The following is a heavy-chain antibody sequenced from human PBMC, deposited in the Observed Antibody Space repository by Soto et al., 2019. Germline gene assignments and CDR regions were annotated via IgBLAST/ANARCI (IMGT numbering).Heavy chain of an antibody. V-gene: IGHV3-23*01. J-gene: IGHJ4*02. CDR2: ISVGGSSQ. Sequence: PGGSLRLSCAASGVTLSSYAMSGVRQAPGKGLEWVATISVGGSSQYYADSVKGRFTISRDNSKNTLYLQMNTLGAEDTAVYYCARDGIGGTVFRGYLDYWGRGTVVTVSS. CDR3: ARDGIGGTVFRGYLDY. CDR1: GVTLSSYA. D-gene: IGHD1-7*01.